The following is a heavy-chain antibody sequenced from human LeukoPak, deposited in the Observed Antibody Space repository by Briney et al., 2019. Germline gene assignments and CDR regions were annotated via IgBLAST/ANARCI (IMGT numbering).Heavy chain of an antibody. V-gene: IGHV4-31*03. J-gene: IGHJ4*02. CDR1: GGSISSGGYY. D-gene: IGHD6-13*01. CDR2: IYYSGST. CDR3: ATSETAGTLDY. Sequence: SQTLSLTCTVSGGSISSGGYYWSWIRQHPGKGLEWIGYIYYSGSTYYNPSLKSRVTISVDTSKNQFSLKLSSVTAAGTAVYYCATSETAGTLDYWGQGTLVTVSS.